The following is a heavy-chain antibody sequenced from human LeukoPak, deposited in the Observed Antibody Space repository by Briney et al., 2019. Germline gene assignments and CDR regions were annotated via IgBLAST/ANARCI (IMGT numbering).Heavy chain of an antibody. Sequence: GGSLRLSCAASGFTVSSNYMSWVRQAPGKGLEWVSVIYSGGSTYYADSVKGRFTISRDNSKNTLYLQVNSLRAEDTAVYYCARVVGAATGWFDPWGQGTLVTVSS. D-gene: IGHD2-15*01. CDR1: GFTVSSNY. CDR2: IYSGGST. V-gene: IGHV3-66*01. J-gene: IGHJ5*02. CDR3: ARVVGAATGWFDP.